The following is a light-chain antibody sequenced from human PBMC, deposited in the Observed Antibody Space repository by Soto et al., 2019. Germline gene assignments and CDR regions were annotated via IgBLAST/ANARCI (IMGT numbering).Light chain of an antibody. J-gene: IGLJ2*01. CDR1: SSNIGSNT. V-gene: IGLV1-44*01. Sequence: QSVLTQPPSASGTPGQSVTISCSGSSSNIGSNTVNWYQQLPGTAPKLLIYSNNQRPSGVPDRFSGSKSGTSASLAISGLQSEDEADDYYAAWDDSLNGPVFGGGTKLTVL. CDR3: AAWDDSLNGPV. CDR2: SNN.